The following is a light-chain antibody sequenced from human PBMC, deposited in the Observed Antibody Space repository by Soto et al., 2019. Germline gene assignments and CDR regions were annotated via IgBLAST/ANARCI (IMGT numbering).Light chain of an antibody. J-gene: IGKJ4*01. CDR3: QQYHTWPIT. CDR2: GAS. V-gene: IGKV3-15*01. CDR1: QSLSNS. Sequence: EIVLTQSPGTLSLSPGERATLSCRASQSLSNSELAWYQQKPGQAPRLLISGASTGATGIPARFSGSGSGTEFTLTISSLQSEDCAIYYCQQYHTWPITFGGGTKVDI.